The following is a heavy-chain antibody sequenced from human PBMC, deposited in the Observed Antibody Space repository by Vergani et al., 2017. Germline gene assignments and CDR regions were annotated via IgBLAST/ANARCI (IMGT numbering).Heavy chain of an antibody. CDR3: ARHNDILTGDYMDV. J-gene: IGHJ6*03. V-gene: IGHV4-4*07. CDR1: GGPISSYY. Sequence: QVQLQESCPGLVKPSETLSLTCTVSGGPISSYYWSWIRQPAGKGLEWVGRIYTSGSTNYNPSLKSRVTMSVDTSKNQFSLKLSSVTAADTAVYYCARHNDILTGDYMDVWGKGTTVTVSS. CDR2: IYTSGST. D-gene: IGHD3-9*01.